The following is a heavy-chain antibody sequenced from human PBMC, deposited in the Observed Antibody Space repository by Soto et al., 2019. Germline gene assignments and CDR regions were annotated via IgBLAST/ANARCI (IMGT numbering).Heavy chain of an antibody. J-gene: IGHJ4*02. D-gene: IGHD2-8*01. CDR1: GGSISSSSYY. CDR3: ASTPIVLMVYAPDY. V-gene: IGHV4-39*01. CDR2: IYYSGST. Sequence: PSETVSLTXTVSGGSISSSSYYWGWIRQPPGKGLEWIGSIYYSGSTYYNPSLKSRVTISVDTSKNQFSLKLSSVTAADTAVYYCASTPIVLMVYAPDYWGQGTLVTVSS.